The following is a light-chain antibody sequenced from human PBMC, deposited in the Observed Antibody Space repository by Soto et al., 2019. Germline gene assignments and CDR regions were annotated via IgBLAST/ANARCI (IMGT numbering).Light chain of an antibody. J-gene: IGKJ3*01. V-gene: IGKV1-5*01. Sequence: DIQMTQSPSTLSASVGDRVTITCRASQSINSWLAWYQQKPGKAPKLLIYDASSLESGVPSRFSGSGSGTEFTLTISSLQPDDFAPYYCQQYNSYLSTFGPGTKVDIK. CDR1: QSINSW. CDR2: DAS. CDR3: QQYNSYLST.